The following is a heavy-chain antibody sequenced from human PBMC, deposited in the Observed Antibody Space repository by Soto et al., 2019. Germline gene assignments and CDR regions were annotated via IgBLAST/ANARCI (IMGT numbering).Heavy chain of an antibody. J-gene: IGHJ4*02. D-gene: IGHD2-2*01. V-gene: IGHV3-9*01. CDR2: ISWNSGSI. Sequence: EVQLVESGGGLVQPGGSLRLSCAASGFSFNDYAMHWVRQAPGKGLEWVSGISWNSGSIGYADFVKGRFTSSRDNAKKSLYLEMNSLRPEDTALYYCAKGLAGSTSRPFHYWGQGTLVTVSS. CDR3: AKGLAGSTSRPFHY. CDR1: GFSFNDYA.